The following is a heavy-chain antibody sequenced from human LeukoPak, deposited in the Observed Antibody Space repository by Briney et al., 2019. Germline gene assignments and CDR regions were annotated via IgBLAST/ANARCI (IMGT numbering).Heavy chain of an antibody. CDR3: ARGINYDFWSGYYFDY. J-gene: IGHJ4*02. Sequence: VKVSCKASGYTFTGYYMHWVRQAPGQGLEWMGWINPNSGGTNYAQKFQGRVTMTRDTSISTAYMELSRLRSDDTAVYYCARGINYDFWSGYYFDYWGQGTLVTVAS. CDR2: INPNSGGT. D-gene: IGHD3-3*01. V-gene: IGHV1-2*02. CDR1: GYTFTGYY.